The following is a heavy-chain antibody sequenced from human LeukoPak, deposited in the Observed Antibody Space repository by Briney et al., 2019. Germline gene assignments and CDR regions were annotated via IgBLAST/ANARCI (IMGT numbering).Heavy chain of an antibody. D-gene: IGHD4-11*01. Sequence: SETLSLTCTVSGDSISSYYWSWIRQPAGKGLEWIGRVYTNGNTNYNPSLKSRVTMSVDTTKNQISLKLTSVTAADTAVYYCARDESTVTSTLERFDYWGQGTLVTVSS. V-gene: IGHV4-4*07. J-gene: IGHJ4*02. CDR3: ARDESTVTSTLERFDY. CDR1: GDSISSYY. CDR2: VYTNGNT.